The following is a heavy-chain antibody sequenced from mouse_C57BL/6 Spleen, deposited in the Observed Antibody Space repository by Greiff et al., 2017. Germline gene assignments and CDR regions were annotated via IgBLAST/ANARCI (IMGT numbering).Heavy chain of an antibody. D-gene: IGHD1-2*01. CDR1: GFNIKDDY. Sequence: EVQLQESGAELVRPGASVKLSCTASGFNIKDDYMHWVKPRPEQGLEWIGWIDPENGDTEYASKFQGNATIKADTSSNTAYLQLSSLTSEDTAVYYCTTRRPSYWGQGTLVTVSA. J-gene: IGHJ3*01. V-gene: IGHV14-4*01. CDR2: IDPENGDT. CDR3: TTRRPSY.